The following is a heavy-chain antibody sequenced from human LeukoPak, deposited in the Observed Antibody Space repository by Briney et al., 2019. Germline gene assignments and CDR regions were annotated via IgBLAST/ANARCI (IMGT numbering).Heavy chain of an antibody. CDR3: AREGFKVVGALQQLADY. CDR1: GGSISSGSYY. J-gene: IGHJ4*02. V-gene: IGHV4-61*02. Sequence: SETLSLTCTVSGGSISSGSYYWSWIRQPAGKGLEWIGRIYTSGSTNYNPSLMSRVTISVDTSKNQFSLKLSSVTAADTAVYYCAREGFKVVGALQQLADYWGQGTLVTVSS. CDR2: IYTSGST. D-gene: IGHD2-15*01.